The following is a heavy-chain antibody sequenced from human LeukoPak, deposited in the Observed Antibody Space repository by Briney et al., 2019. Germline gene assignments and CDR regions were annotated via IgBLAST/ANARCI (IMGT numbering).Heavy chain of an antibody. CDR1: GFTFSSYS. J-gene: IGHJ4*02. D-gene: IGHD3-22*01. CDR3: GRYYYDSSGSKGGLDY. Sequence: SAGSLRLSCAVSGFTFSSYSMSCVSQPPGRGREWVSAIICSGGSTYYTGSVKGRFTISTDNSKNMMYRQMTCLRAEDPAVTYCGRYYYDSSGSKGGLDYWGQGTLVTVSS. CDR2: IICSGGST. V-gene: IGHV3-23*01.